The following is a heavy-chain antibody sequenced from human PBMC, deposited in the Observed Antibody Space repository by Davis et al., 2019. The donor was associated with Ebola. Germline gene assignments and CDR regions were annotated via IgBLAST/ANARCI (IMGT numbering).Heavy chain of an antibody. J-gene: IGHJ6*02. D-gene: IGHD6-19*01. CDR2: IYPGDSST. V-gene: IGHV5-51*01. CDR1: GYNFPNYW. Sequence: GESLKISCKGSGYNFPNYWIGWVRQMPGRGLEWVGIIYPGDSSTTYSPSFQGQVTISADKSIGTAYLQWSSLKASDTAMYFCARRLNSGGHFFYYGLDVWGQGTTVTVSS. CDR3: ARRLNSGGHFFYYGLDV.